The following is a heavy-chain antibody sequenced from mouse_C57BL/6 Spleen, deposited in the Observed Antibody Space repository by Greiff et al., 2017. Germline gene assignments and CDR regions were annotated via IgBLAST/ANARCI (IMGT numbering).Heavy chain of an antibody. D-gene: IGHD1-1*01. CDR1: GYSITSDY. CDR3: ARSNYYGRSHWYFDV. V-gene: IGHV3-8*01. CDR2: ISYSGST. Sequence: EVKLMESGPGLAKPSQTLSLTCSVTGYSITSDYWTWIRKFPGNKLEYMGYISYSGSTYYNPSLKSRISITRDTSKNQYYLQLNSVTTEDTATYYCARSNYYGRSHWYFDVWGTGTTVTVSS. J-gene: IGHJ1*03.